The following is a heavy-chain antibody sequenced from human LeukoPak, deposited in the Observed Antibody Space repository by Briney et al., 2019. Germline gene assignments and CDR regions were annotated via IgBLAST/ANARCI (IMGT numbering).Heavy chain of an antibody. CDR3: ARGCCSGPSCYSDTFDL. D-gene: IGHD2-2*01. V-gene: IGHV3-7*03. CDR1: GFTFTSHW. Sequence: GGSLRLSCAASGFTFTSHWMAWVRQAPGKGLEWVANIKRDGSEKYHVDSVKGRFTISRDNAKNSMFLQMSSLRADDTAVYYCARGCCSGPSCYSDTFDLWGQGTMVTVSS. J-gene: IGHJ3*01. CDR2: IKRDGSEK.